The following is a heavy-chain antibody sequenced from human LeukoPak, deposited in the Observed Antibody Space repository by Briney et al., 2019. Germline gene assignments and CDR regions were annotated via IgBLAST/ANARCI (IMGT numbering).Heavy chain of an antibody. CDR2: INSDGSST. Sequence: GGSLRLSCAASGFTFSSYWMHWVRQAPGKGLVWVSRINSDGSSTSYADSVKGRFTISRDNAKNTLYLQMNSLRAEDTAVYYCASSYYDILTGPVDAFDIWGQGTMVTVSS. CDR1: GFTFSSYW. J-gene: IGHJ3*02. CDR3: ASSYYDILTGPVDAFDI. V-gene: IGHV3-74*01. D-gene: IGHD3-9*01.